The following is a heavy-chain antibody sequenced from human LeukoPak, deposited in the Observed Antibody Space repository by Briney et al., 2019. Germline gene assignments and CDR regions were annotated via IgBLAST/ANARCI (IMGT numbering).Heavy chain of an antibody. CDR2: IHYSGSI. CDR1: GGSFSGYY. Sequence: SETLSLTCAVYGGSFSGYYWTWIRQPPGKGLEWIGEIHYSGSIHYNPSLKSRVTISADTSSNHFSLEVNSVTAADTAVYYCSRGTDAYKCGNSWGQGTLVTVSS. V-gene: IGHV4-34*01. CDR3: SRGTDAYKCGNS. D-gene: IGHD5-24*01. J-gene: IGHJ4*02.